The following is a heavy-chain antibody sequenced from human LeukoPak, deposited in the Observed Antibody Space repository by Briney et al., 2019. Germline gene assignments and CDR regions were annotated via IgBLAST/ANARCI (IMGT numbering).Heavy chain of an antibody. CDR1: GFTVSTNY. CDR3: ASDPPGDYGLGF. D-gene: IGHD4-17*01. V-gene: IGHV3-53*01. Sequence: LPGGSLRLSCAASGFTVSTNYMSWVRQAPGKGLEWVSVLYHGGSTYYADSVKGRFTISRDNSNNTLYLQMNRLRVKDTAAYYCASDPPGDYGLGFWGWGTLVTVSS. J-gene: IGHJ4*02. CDR2: LYHGGST.